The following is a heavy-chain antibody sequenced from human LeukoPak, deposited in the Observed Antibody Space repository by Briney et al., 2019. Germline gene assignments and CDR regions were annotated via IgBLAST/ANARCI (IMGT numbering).Heavy chain of an antibody. CDR3: ARSGSYESRRFDY. CDR1: GGSFSGYY. CDR2: INHSGST. V-gene: IGHV4-34*01. J-gene: IGHJ4*02. Sequence: SETLSLTCAVYGGSFSGYYWSWIRQPPGKGLEWIGEINHSGSTNYNPSLKSRVTISVDTSKNQFSLKLSSVTAADTAVYYCARSGSYESRRFDYWGQGTLVTVSS. D-gene: IGHD1-26*01.